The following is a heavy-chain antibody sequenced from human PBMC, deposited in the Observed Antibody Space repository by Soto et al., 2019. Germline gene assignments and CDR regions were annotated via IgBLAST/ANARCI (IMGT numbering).Heavy chain of an antibody. CDR3: ARTDCSSTSCYNYYYYGMDV. V-gene: IGHV1-3*01. Sequence: ASVKVSCKASGYTFTRYAMHWLRQSPGQRLEWMGWINAGNGNTQYSQKFQGRVTITRDTSASTAYMELSSLRSEDSAVFYCARTDCSSTSCYNYYYYGMDVWGQGTTVTVSS. CDR2: INAGNGNT. CDR1: GYTFTRYA. D-gene: IGHD2-2*01. J-gene: IGHJ6*02.